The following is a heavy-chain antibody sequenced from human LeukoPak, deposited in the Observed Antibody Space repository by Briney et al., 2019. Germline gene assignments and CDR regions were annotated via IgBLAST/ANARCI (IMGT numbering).Heavy chain of an antibody. CDR2: IYYSGST. J-gene: IGHJ5*02. Sequence: PSETLSLTCTVSGCSISSYYWSWIRQPPGKGLEWIGYIYYSGSTNYYPSLKSRVTISVDTSKNQFSLKLSSVAAADTAVYYCARALGPMITFGRVIVTWFDPWGQGTLVTVSS. D-gene: IGHD3-16*02. CDR3: ARALGPMITFGRVIVTWFDP. V-gene: IGHV4-59*01. CDR1: GCSISSYY.